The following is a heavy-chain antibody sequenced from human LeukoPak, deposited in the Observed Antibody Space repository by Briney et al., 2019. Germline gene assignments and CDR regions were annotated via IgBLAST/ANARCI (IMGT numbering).Heavy chain of an antibody. CDR2: IYHSGST. CDR3: ARVSSGATTVDY. CDR1: GGSISSSNW. D-gene: IGHD1-26*01. Sequence: SETLSLTCAVSGGSISSSNWWSWVRQPPGEGLEWIGEIYHSGSTNYNPSLKSRVTISVDKSKNQFSLKLSSVTAADTAVYYCARVSSGATTVDYWGQGTLVTVSS. J-gene: IGHJ4*02. V-gene: IGHV4-4*02.